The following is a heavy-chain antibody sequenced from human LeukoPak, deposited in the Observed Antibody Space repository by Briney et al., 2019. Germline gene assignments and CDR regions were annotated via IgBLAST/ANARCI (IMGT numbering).Heavy chain of an antibody. Sequence: SETLSLTCAVYGGSFSGYYWSWISQPPGKGLEWIGEINHSGSTNYNPSLKSRVTISVDTSKNQFSLKLSSVTAADTAVYYCARGSRNNYYDSRPNWFDPWGQGTLVTVSS. CDR1: GGSFSGYY. J-gene: IGHJ5*02. CDR3: ARGSRNNYYDSRPNWFDP. CDR2: INHSGST. D-gene: IGHD3-22*01. V-gene: IGHV4-34*01.